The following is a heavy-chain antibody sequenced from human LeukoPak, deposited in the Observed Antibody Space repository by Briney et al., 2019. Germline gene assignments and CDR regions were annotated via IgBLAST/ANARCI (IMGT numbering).Heavy chain of an antibody. CDR2: ISAYNGNT. CDR1: GYTFTSYG. D-gene: IGHD3-3*01. CDR3: AREGVPPVLRFLDSYYCYYGMDV. V-gene: IGHV1-18*01. Sequence: ASVKVSCKASGYTFTSYGISWVRQAPGQGLEWMGWISAYNGNTNYAQKLQGRVTMTTDTSTSTAYMELRSLRSDDTAVYYCAREGVPPVLRFLDSYYCYYGMDVWGQGTTVTVSS. J-gene: IGHJ6*02.